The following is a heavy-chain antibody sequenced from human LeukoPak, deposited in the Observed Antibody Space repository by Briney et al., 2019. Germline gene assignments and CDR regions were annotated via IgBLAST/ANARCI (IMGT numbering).Heavy chain of an antibody. V-gene: IGHV3-23*01. D-gene: IGHD6-19*01. CDR2: ISGSGAST. CDR3: AKGASSGWLLYWFDP. CDR1: GFTFSDYA. J-gene: IGHJ5*02. Sequence: GGSLRLFCAASGFTFSDYAMTWVRQAPGKGLQWVSGISGSGASTYYGDSVKGRFIISRDNSKNTLYLQIDSLRAEDTAVYYCAKGASSGWLLYWFDPWGQGTLVTVSS.